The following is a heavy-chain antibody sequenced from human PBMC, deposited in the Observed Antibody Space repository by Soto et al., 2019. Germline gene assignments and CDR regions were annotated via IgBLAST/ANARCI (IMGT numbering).Heavy chain of an antibody. D-gene: IGHD3-10*01. Sequence: QVQLQQWGAGLLKPSETLSLTCAVYGGSFSDYSWTWIRQPPGKALEWIGQINHGGSANYNPSLKSRVTISVATPKNQFSLELASVTAADTAVYYCARGLFSEDSYSGGWYFFDYWGQGTLVTVSS. CDR3: ARGLFSEDSYSGGWYFFDY. J-gene: IGHJ4*02. CDR2: INHGGSA. CDR1: GGSFSDYS. V-gene: IGHV4-34*02.